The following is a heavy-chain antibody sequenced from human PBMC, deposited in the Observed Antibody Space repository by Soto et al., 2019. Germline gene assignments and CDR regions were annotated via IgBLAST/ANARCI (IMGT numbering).Heavy chain of an antibody. Sequence: PSETLSLTCTVSGGSISSYYWSWIRQPPGKGLEWIGYIYYSGSTNYNPSLKSRVTISVDTSKNQFSLKLSSVTAADTAVYYCARGVRGGGWFPFHYSGPGTLLTV. CDR3: ARGVRGGGWFPFHY. V-gene: IGHV4-59*01. J-gene: IGHJ4*02. D-gene: IGHD6-19*01. CDR2: IYYSGST. CDR1: GGSISSYY.